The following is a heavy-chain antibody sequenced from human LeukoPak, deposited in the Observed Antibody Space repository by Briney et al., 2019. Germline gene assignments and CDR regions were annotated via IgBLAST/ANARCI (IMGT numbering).Heavy chain of an antibody. CDR3: ARGAWNWNYFDY. V-gene: IGHV4-61*01. CDR1: GGSVSSGSYY. Sequence: SETLSLTCTVSGGSVSSGSYYWSWIRLPPGKGLEWIGYIYYSGSTNYNPSLKSRVTISVDTSKNQFSLKLSSVTAADTAVYYCARGAWNWNYFDYWGQGTLVTVSS. D-gene: IGHD1-1*01. J-gene: IGHJ4*02. CDR2: IYYSGST.